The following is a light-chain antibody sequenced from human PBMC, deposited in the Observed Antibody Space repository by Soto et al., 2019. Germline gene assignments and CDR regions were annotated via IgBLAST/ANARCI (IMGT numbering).Light chain of an antibody. V-gene: IGKV3-15*01. Sequence: EIVLKMSLAALSLSPGERATLSCRASQSVSSFLAWYQQKPGQAPRLLIYDASTRATGVPARFSGSGSGTDFTLTISSLQSEDFAVYYCQHYNYWPYTFGQGTKVDIK. CDR2: DAS. J-gene: IGKJ2*01. CDR3: QHYNYWPYT. CDR1: QSVSSF.